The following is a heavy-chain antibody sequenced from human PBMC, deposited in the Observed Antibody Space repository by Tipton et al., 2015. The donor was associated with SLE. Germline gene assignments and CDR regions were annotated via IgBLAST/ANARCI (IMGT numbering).Heavy chain of an antibody. V-gene: IGHV4-59*12. D-gene: IGHD4-17*01. CDR3: ARAYGDPL. J-gene: IGHJ2*01. Sequence: TLSLTCTVSGGSIRPYFWSWIRQPPGKGLEWVGCVDNSGSAYYNPSLESRVTISIDTSKNQFSLKLSSVTAADTAVYYCARAYGDPLWGRGTLVTVSS. CDR2: VDNSGSA. CDR1: GGSIRPYF.